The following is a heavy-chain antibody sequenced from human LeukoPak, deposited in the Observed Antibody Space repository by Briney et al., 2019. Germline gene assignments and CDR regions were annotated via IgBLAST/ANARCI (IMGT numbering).Heavy chain of an antibody. Sequence: SGTLSLTCAVSGVSMSSNNWWSWVRQPPGKGREWIGEIHESGSTNYNPSLKSRVTISVDKSKDQFSLKLSPVTAADTAVYYCARHEGFSQKDWGQGTQVTVS. V-gene: IGHV4-4*02. CDR3: ARHEGFSQKD. CDR1: GVSMSSNNW. J-gene: IGHJ4*02. CDR2: IHESGST.